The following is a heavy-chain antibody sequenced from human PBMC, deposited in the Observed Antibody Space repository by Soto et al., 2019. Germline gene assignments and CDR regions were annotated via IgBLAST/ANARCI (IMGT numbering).Heavy chain of an antibody. D-gene: IGHD6-13*01. Sequence: SVKVSCKASGYGFTTYAIHWVRQAPGQGLEWMGWINTTYGTANYAQKFQGRVTITADESTSTAYMELSSLRSEDTAVYYCARDATDSSSPGSPYNWFDPWGQGTLVTVSS. CDR1: GYGFTTYA. J-gene: IGHJ5*02. CDR3: ARDATDSSSPGSPYNWFDP. V-gene: IGHV1-69*13. CDR2: INTTYGTA.